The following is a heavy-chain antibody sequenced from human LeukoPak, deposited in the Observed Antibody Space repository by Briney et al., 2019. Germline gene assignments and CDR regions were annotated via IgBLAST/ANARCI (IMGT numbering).Heavy chain of an antibody. CDR1: GFTFSSYE. CDR3: ARRTKTDAFDI. CDR2: ISSSGSTI. J-gene: IGHJ3*02. Sequence: GGSLRLSCAASGFTFSSYEMNWVRQAPGKGLEWVSYISSSGSTIYYADSVKGRFTISRDNAKNSLYLQMNSLRAEDTAVYYCARRTKTDAFDIWGQGTMATVSS. V-gene: IGHV3-48*03. D-gene: IGHD2-8*01.